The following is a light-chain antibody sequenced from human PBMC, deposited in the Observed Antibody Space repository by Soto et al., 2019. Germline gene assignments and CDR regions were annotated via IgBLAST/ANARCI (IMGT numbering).Light chain of an antibody. J-gene: IGKJ3*01. V-gene: IGKV1-33*01. Sequence: GDRVTITCQASQDISNFLNWYQQKPGKAPKLLIYDASNLETGVPSRFSGSGSGTDFTFTISSLQPEDIATYYCQQYDNLPPFTFGPGTKVDIK. CDR3: QQYDNLPPFT. CDR2: DAS. CDR1: QDISNF.